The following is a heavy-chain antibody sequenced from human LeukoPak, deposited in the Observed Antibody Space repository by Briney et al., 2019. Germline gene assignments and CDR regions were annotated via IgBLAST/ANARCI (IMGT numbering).Heavy chain of an antibody. Sequence: SETLSLTCAVYGGSFSGYYWSWIRQPPGKGLEWIGEINHSGRTNYNPSLKRRVTISVDTSKNQFSLKLSSVTAADTAVYYCAGSGSYFYYYYYYMDVWGKGTTVTVSS. V-gene: IGHV4-34*01. CDR3: AGSGSYFYYYYYYMDV. CDR2: INHSGRT. J-gene: IGHJ6*03. D-gene: IGHD3-10*01. CDR1: GGSFSGYY.